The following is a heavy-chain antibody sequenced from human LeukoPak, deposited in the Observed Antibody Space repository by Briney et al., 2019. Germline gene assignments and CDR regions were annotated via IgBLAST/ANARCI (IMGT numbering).Heavy chain of an antibody. CDR1: GFTFSSYS. D-gene: IGHD3-10*01. CDR3: ARDNRFGELFHPINWFDP. CDR2: ISSSSSYI. J-gene: IGHJ5*02. Sequence: GGSLRLSCAASGFTFSSYSMNWVRQAPGKGLEWVSSISSSSSYIYYADSVKGRFTISRDNAKNSLYLQMNSLRAEDTAVYYCARDNRFGELFHPINWFDPWGQGTLVTVSS. V-gene: IGHV3-21*01.